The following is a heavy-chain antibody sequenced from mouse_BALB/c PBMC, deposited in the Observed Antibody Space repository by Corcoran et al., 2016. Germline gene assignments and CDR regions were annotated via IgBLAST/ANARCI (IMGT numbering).Heavy chain of an antibody. Sequence: LVKTGASVKISCKASGYSFTGYYMHWVKQSHGKSLEWIGYISCYNGVTSYNQKFKGKATFTVDTSSSTAYMQFNSLTSEDSAVYYCARYHYGSSPEGFDVWGAGTTVTVSS. CDR2: ISCYNGVT. CDR1: GYSFTGYY. CDR3: ARYHYGSSPEGFDV. J-gene: IGHJ1*01. D-gene: IGHD1-1*01. V-gene: IGHV1S34*01.